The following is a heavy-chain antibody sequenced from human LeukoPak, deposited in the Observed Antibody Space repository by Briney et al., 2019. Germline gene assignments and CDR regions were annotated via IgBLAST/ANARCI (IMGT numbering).Heavy chain of an antibody. V-gene: IGHV3-30*02. CDR3: AKDVSDGDYFDF. CDR2: IRYDGTNQ. D-gene: IGHD3-10*01. J-gene: IGHJ4*02. Sequence: PGGSLRLSCAASGFIFSTYGMHWVRQSPGKGLEWVAFIRYDGTNQYYVDSAKGRFTISRDNAKNMVYLQMISLRPEDTAVYYCAKDVSDGDYFDFWGQGILVAVSS. CDR1: GFIFSTYG.